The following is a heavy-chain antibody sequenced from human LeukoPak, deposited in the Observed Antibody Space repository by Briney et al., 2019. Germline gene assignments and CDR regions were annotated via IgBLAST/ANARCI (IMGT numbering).Heavy chain of an antibody. Sequence: SETLSLTCTVSGGSISSYYWSWIRQPPGKGLEWIGYIYYSGSTNYNPSLKSRVTISVDTSKNQFSLKLSSVTAADTAVYYCARGRADYDFWSGYYTLPTFDYWGRGTLVTVSS. CDR3: ARGRADYDFWSGYYTLPTFDY. V-gene: IGHV4-59*01. D-gene: IGHD3-3*01. J-gene: IGHJ4*02. CDR1: GGSISSYY. CDR2: IYYSGST.